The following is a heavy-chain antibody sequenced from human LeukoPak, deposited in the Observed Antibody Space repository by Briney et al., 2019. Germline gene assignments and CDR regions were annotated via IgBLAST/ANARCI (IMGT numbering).Heavy chain of an antibody. CDR2: IYHSGST. Sequence: PSETLSLTCTVSGGSISSGGYYWSWIRQPPGKGLEWIGYIYHSGSTYYNPSLKSRVTISVDRSKNQFSLKLSSVTAADTAVYYCARGHSGGARSYWFDPWGQGTLVTVSS. V-gene: IGHV4-30-2*01. CDR3: ARGHSGGARSYWFDP. CDR1: GGSISSGGYY. D-gene: IGHD2-15*01. J-gene: IGHJ5*02.